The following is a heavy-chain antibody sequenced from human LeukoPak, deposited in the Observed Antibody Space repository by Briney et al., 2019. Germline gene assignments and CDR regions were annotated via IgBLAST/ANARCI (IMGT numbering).Heavy chain of an antibody. D-gene: IGHD1-1*01. V-gene: IGHV3-7*01. CDR3: ARGTAEITH. CDR1: GFAFNYYW. Sequence: GESLRLSCAASGFAFNYYWMTCVRQAPGKGLEWVANIKQDGSEMYYMDSVKGRFTISRDNAKNSLYLQMNSLTAEGTAVYYCARGTAEITHWGQGILVTVSS. CDR2: IKQDGSEM. J-gene: IGHJ4*02.